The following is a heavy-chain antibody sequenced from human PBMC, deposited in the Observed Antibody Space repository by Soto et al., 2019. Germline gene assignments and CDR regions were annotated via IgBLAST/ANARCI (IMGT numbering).Heavy chain of an antibody. D-gene: IGHD2-8*01. Sequence: GGSLRLSCAASGFTFSSYAMSWVRQAPGKGLEWVSAISGSGGSTHCADSVRGRFPISRDNSKTTLYLQMTSLRAEDTAVYYCAKNGFDYWGQGTGVTVSS. CDR1: GFTFSSYA. V-gene: IGHV3-23*01. CDR2: ISGSGGST. J-gene: IGHJ4*02. CDR3: AKNGFDY.